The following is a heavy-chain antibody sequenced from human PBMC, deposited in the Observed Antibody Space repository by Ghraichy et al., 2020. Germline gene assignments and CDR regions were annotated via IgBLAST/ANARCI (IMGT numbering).Heavy chain of an antibody. CDR2: IRFDESNI. D-gene: IGHD2-2*01. J-gene: IGHJ4*02. CDR3: VKGQLGAAMLH. CDR1: GFPFSNYG. Sequence: GGSLRLSCAASGFPFSNYGMHWVRQAPGTGLDWVAFIRFDESNIYYKDSLKGRFTISRDNSKNTLYLQMNSLRPTDTAVYYCVKGQLGAAMLHWGQGTLVTVSS. V-gene: IGHV3-30*02.